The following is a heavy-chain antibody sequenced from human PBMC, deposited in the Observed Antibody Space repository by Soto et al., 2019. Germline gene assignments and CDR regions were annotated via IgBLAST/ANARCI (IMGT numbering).Heavy chain of an antibody. Sequence: QVQLVESGGGVVQPGRSLRLSCAASGFTFSSYAMHWVRQAPGKGLEWVAVISYDGSNKYYADSVKGRFTISRDNSKNTLYLQMNSLRAEDTAVYYCARSTKWGLEMATITPGGSFRPYVDIWGQGTMVTVSS. CDR3: ARSTKWGLEMATITPGGSFRPYVDI. CDR2: ISYDGSNK. CDR1: GFTFSSYA. D-gene: IGHD5-12*01. V-gene: IGHV3-30-3*01. J-gene: IGHJ3*02.